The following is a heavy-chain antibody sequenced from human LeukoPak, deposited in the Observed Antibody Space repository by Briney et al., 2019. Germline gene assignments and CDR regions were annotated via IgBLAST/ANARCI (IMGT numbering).Heavy chain of an antibody. J-gene: IGHJ4*02. CDR2: IYYSVST. V-gene: IGHV4-59*08. Sequence: KTSETLSLTCTVSGGAISSYYWSWIRQPPGKGLEWIGYIYYSVSTNNNPSLKSRVTISVDTSKNQFSLKLSSVTAADTAVYYCARGTRDYYYDSSGYYYGSPYFDYWGQGTLVTVSS. CDR1: GGAISSYY. D-gene: IGHD3-22*01. CDR3: ARGTRDYYYDSSGYYYGSPYFDY.